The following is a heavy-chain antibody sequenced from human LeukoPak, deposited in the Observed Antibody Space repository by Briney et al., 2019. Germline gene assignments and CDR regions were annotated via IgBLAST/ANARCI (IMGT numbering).Heavy chain of an antibody. Sequence: PGGSLRLSCAASGFIFDDYSMHWVRQAPEKGLEWVSGISWNSDSKDYADSVKGRFTISRDNAKNSLFLQVNSLRTEDTALYYCARSVELVRGYFDFWGQGTPVTVSS. CDR1: GFIFDDYS. J-gene: IGHJ4*02. V-gene: IGHV3-9*01. D-gene: IGHD1-1*01. CDR3: ARSVELVRGYFDF. CDR2: ISWNSDSK.